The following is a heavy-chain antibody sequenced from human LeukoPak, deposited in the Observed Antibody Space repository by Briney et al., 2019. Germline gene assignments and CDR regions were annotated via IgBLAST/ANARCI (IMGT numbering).Heavy chain of an antibody. D-gene: IGHD6-19*01. CDR3: ARTGIAVAGTRNYYYDYYMDV. CDR2: ISYDGSNK. V-gene: IGHV3-30*04. Sequence: GGSLTLSCAASGFTFSSYALHWVRQAPGKGLERVAVISYDGSNKYYSDSVKGRFTISRDNSKYTLYLQMNSLRAEDTAVYYCARTGIAVAGTRNYYYDYYMDVWGKGTTVTVSS. J-gene: IGHJ6*03. CDR1: GFTFSSYA.